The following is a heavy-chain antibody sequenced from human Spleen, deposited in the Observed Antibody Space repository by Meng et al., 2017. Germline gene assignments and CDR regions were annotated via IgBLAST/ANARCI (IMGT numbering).Heavy chain of an antibody. D-gene: IGHD3-10*01. CDR3: ARGRNYYGSGPSQTGYAFDI. CDR2: INTNTGNP. CDR1: GYTFTSYA. V-gene: IGHV7-4-1*02. Sequence: ASVKVSCKASGYTFTSYAMNWVRQAPGQGLEWMGWINTNTGNPTYAQGFTGRFVFSLDTSVSTAYLQISSLKAEDTAVYYCARGRNYYGSGPSQTGYAFDIWGQGTMVTVSS. J-gene: IGHJ3*02.